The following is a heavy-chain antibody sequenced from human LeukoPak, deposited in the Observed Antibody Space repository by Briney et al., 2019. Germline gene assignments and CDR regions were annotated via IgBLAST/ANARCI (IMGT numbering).Heavy chain of an antibody. CDR2: ISAYNGNT. V-gene: IGHV1-18*01. D-gene: IGHD2-15*01. Sequence: ASVKVSCKASGYTFTSYGISWVRQAPGQGLEWMGWISAYNGNTNYTQKLQGRVTMTTDTSTSTAYMELRSLRSDDTAVYYCARVGEVVAATPMDYWGQGTLVTVSS. J-gene: IGHJ4*02. CDR1: GYTFTSYG. CDR3: ARVGEVVAATPMDY.